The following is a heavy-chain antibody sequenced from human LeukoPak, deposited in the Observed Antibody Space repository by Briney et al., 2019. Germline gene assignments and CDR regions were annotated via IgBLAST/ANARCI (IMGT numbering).Heavy chain of an antibody. CDR2: IFYTGTT. D-gene: IGHD6-19*01. Sequence: GLEWIGYIFYTGTTNYNFSLKSRLTISVDTSKNQFSLRLTSVTAADTAVYYCARGWGYFDYWGQGTLVTVSS. CDR3: ARGWGYFDY. J-gene: IGHJ4*02. V-gene: IGHV4-59*01.